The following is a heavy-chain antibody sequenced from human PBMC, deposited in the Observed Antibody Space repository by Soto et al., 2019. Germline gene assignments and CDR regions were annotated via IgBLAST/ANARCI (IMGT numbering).Heavy chain of an antibody. CDR2: IRSKSHGGTT. Sequence: EVQLVESGGALVQPGRSLRLSCTASGFTFGEYAMSWFRQAPGKGPEWVGLIRSKSHGGTTEYAAAVKVRFTISSNDSIRIAYLQMNSLKTGDTAVSYCTRDFTLVVVPAENLPVASWGKGIMVTVSS. J-gene: IGHJ5*02. CDR1: GFTFGEYA. D-gene: IGHD2-2*01. V-gene: IGHV3-49*03. CDR3: TRDFTLVVVPAENLPVAS.